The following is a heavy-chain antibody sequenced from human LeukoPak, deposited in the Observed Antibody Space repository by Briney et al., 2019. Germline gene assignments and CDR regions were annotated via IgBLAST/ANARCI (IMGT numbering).Heavy chain of an antibody. CDR3: ARGGYFSDSSGYYLAFDY. D-gene: IGHD3-22*01. J-gene: IGHJ4*02. Sequence: GGSLRLSCAASGFTFSSYSMNWVRQAPGKGLEWVSSISSSSSYIYYADSVKGRFTISRDNAKNSLYLQMNSLRAEDTAWYYCARGGYFSDSSGYYLAFDYWGQGTLVTVSS. CDR2: ISSSSSYI. CDR1: GFTFSSYS. V-gene: IGHV3-21*04.